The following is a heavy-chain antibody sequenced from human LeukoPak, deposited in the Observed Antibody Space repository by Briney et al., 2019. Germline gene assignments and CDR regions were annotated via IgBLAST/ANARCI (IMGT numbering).Heavy chain of an antibody. CDR1: GYTFTGYY. CDR3: ATDGAVAGTAYPEY. V-gene: IGHV1-2*02. D-gene: IGHD6-19*01. J-gene: IGHJ4*02. Sequence: ASVKVSCKASGYTFTGYYINWVRQAPGQGLEWMGWINPNSGGTKYAQKFQGRVTMTRDTSISTAYMELSSLTSDDTALYYCATDGAVAGTAYPEYWGQGTLVAVSS. CDR2: INPNSGGT.